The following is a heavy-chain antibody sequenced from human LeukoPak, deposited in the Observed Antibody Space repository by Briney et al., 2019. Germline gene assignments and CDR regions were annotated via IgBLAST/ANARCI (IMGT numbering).Heavy chain of an antibody. D-gene: IGHD3-10*01. CDR1: GFTFGDYA. Sequence: GGSLRLSCTASGFTFGDYAMSWFRQAPGKGLEWVSAISGSGGSTYYADSVKGRFTISRDNSKNTLYLQMNSLRAEDTAVYYCANTDGWGTYYYGSGSHFDYWGQGTLVTVSS. J-gene: IGHJ4*02. V-gene: IGHV3-23*01. CDR3: ANTDGWGTYYYGSGSHFDY. CDR2: ISGSGGST.